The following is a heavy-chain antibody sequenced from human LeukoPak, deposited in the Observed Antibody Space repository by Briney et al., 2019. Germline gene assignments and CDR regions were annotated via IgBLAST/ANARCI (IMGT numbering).Heavy chain of an antibody. J-gene: IGHJ4*02. D-gene: IGHD3-22*01. V-gene: IGHV3-48*01. CDR1: GFTFSSYS. Sequence: GGSLRLSCAASGFTFSSYSMNWVRQAPGKGLEWVSYISSSSSTIYYADSVKGRFTISRDNAKNSLYLQMNSLRAEDTAVYYCARDPSDYDSSGYYDSAFDYWGRGTLVTVSS. CDR3: ARDPSDYDSSGYYDSAFDY. CDR2: ISSSSSTI.